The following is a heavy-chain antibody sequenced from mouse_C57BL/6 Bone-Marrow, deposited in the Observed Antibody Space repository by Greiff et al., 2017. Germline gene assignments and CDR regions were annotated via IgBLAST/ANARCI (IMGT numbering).Heavy chain of an antibody. CDR2: ISYDGSN. J-gene: IGHJ3*01. Sequence: VQLQQSGPGLVKPSQSLSLTCSVTGYSITSGYYWNWIRQFPGNKLEWMGYISYDGSNNYNPSLKNRISINRDTSKNQFFLKLNSVTTEDTATYYCAKSRGFAYWGQGTLVTVAA. CDR3: AKSRGFAY. D-gene: IGHD3-3*01. V-gene: IGHV3-6*01. CDR1: GYSITSGYY.